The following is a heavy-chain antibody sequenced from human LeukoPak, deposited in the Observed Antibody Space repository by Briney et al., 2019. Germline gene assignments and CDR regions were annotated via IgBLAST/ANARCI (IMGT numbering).Heavy chain of an antibody. Sequence: SGTLSLTCTVSGDSISNYSWNWIRQPPGMGLEWIGSIYYTGSADYIPSLRSRLTISVDTSKNEFSLKLTSVSAADTAVYYCAASDGYPYIDAFDIWGQGTMVTVSS. CDR1: GDSISNYS. V-gene: IGHV4-59*01. D-gene: IGHD5-24*01. CDR2: IYYTGSA. J-gene: IGHJ3*02. CDR3: AASDGYPYIDAFDI.